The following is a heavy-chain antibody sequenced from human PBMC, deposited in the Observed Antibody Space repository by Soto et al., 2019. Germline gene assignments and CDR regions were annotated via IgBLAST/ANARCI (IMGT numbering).Heavy chain of an antibody. J-gene: IGHJ4*02. D-gene: IGHD1-26*01. CDR1: GGSISNYY. CDR2: IYSSGST. V-gene: IGHV4-59*01. Sequence: SETLSLTCTVSGGSISNYYWNWIRQSPGKGLEWIGYIYSSGSTHYNPSLQNRVTISIDTSKNQVSLKVNSVTTADTAVYFCARDPGGRAVGWEYYFDYWGQGILVTVSS. CDR3: ARDPGGRAVGWEYYFDY.